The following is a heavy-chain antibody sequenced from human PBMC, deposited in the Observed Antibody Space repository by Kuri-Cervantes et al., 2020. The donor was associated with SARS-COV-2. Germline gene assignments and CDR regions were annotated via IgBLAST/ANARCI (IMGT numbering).Heavy chain of an antibody. D-gene: IGHD6-6*01. CDR1: GDTFTTSW. CDR2: IYPGDSDT. J-gene: IGHJ6*03. V-gene: IGHV5-51*01. CDR3: ARASASIAARLVLYYYYYMDV. Sequence: KVSCKGSGDTFTTSWIGWVRQMPGKGLEWMGIIYPGDSDTRYSPSFQGQVTISADKSISTAYLHWSSLKASDTAMYYCARASASIAARLVLYYYYYMDVWGKGTTVTVSS.